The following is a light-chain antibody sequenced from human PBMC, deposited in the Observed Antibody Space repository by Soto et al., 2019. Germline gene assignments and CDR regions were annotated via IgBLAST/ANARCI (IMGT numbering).Light chain of an antibody. V-gene: IGLV2-14*01. Sequence: QSVLAQPASVSGSPGQSITMSCTGSSTDVGGNKYVSWYQQHPGKAPKLIIYEVSYRPSGVSNRFSGSKSGNTASLTISGLRAEDEADYYCSSYSTGSTLVVFGSGTKVTVL. CDR3: SSYSTGSTLVV. CDR1: STDVGGNKY. J-gene: IGLJ1*01. CDR2: EVS.